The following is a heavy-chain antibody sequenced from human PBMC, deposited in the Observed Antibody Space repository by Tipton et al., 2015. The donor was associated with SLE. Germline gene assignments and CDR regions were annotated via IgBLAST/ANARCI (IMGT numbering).Heavy chain of an antibody. V-gene: IGHV3-74*01. CDR2: INPDGRTI. J-gene: IGHJ4*02. CDR3: ARDFTGPKDY. CDR1: GFTLNNYW. Sequence: QLVQSGGGVVQPGRSLRLSCAASGFTLNNYWMHWVRQAPGKGLVWVSRINPDGRTINYADPVKGRFTISRDSAENTLYLQMNSLRAEDTAVYYCARDFTGPKDYWGQGTLVTVSS. D-gene: IGHD1-7*01.